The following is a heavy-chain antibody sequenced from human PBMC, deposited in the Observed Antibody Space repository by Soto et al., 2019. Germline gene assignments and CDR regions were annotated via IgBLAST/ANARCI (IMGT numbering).Heavy chain of an antibody. V-gene: IGHV3-53*04. CDR2: IYAGSST. CDR1: GFTVSSNY. D-gene: IGHD3-10*01. CDR3: ARDTGGWYFDL. J-gene: IGHJ2*01. Sequence: EVQLVESGGGLVQPGGSLRLSCAASGFTVSSNYMSWVRQAPGKGLEWVSVIYAGSSTYYADSVKGRFTISRHNSKNTLYLQLNSPRPEDTAVYYCARDTGGWYFDLWGRGTLVTVSS.